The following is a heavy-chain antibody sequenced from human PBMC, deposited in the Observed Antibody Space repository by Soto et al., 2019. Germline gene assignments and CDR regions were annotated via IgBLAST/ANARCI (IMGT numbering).Heavy chain of an antibody. J-gene: IGHJ4*02. CDR3: ARGPAYYDSGPLYY. CDR2: IYTSGST. V-gene: IGHV4-4*07. D-gene: IGHD3-22*01. Sequence: WETLSLTCTVSGGSISSYYWSWIRQPAGKGLEWIGRIYTSGSTNYNPSLKSRVTMSVDTSKNQFSLKLSSVTAADTAVYYCARGPAYYDSGPLYYWGQGTLVTVSS. CDR1: GGSISSYY.